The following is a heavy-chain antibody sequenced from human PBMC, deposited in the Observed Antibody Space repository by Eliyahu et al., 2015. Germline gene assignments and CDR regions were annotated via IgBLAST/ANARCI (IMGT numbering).Heavy chain of an antibody. CDR3: VRHESSGWFNDAFNI. Sequence: QLQLQESGPGLVKPSETLYVTCTVSGGPISRTNYYWDWIRQPPGKGLKWIGSLSFSGSTYYNPSXKSRVTIAVDTSKNQFSLKLSSVTAADTAVYYCVRHESSGWFNDAFNIWGQGTMVTVSP. CDR1: GGPISRTNYY. J-gene: IGHJ3*02. CDR2: LSFSGST. D-gene: IGHD6-19*01. V-gene: IGHV4-39*01.